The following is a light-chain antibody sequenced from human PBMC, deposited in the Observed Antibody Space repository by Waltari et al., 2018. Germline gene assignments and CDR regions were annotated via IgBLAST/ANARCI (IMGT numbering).Light chain of an antibody. CDR3: VLYMGRGSWV. Sequence: QTVVTQEPSFSVSPGGTVTLTCGLSSGSVSTSYYPSWYQQTPGQAPRTLIYSTHTRSAGVPDRFSGSSLGNKAALTITGAQADDETDYYCVLYMGRGSWVFGGGTKLTVL. CDR1: SGSVSTSYY. J-gene: IGLJ3*02. V-gene: IGLV8-61*01. CDR2: STH.